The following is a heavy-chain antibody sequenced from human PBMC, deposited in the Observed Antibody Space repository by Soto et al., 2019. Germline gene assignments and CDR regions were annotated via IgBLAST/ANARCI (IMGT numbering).Heavy chain of an antibody. CDR1: GYSFTSYS. CDR3: ARAPAARQQAAPP. D-gene: IGHD6-6*01. CDR2: INPSGSST. V-gene: IGHV1-46*01. J-gene: IGHJ1*01. Sequence: QVQLVPSGAEVKKPGASVKVSCKASGYSFTSYSMHWVRQAPGQGLEWMGAINPSGSSTSYAQKAQGGVTLTMDTSTTTVYMELRSLRSEDTAVYYCARAPAARQQAAPPWGQGTLVCVPS.